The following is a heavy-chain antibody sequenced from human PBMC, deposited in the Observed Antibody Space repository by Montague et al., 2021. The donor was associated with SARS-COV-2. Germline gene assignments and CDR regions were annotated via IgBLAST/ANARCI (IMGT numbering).Heavy chain of an antibody. D-gene: IGHD6-19*01. CDR2: ISSSGSTI. CDR3: ARDSLFRSGYSSGWPDY. CDR1: GFTFSSYG. Sequence: SLRLSCSASGFTFSSYGMHWVRQAPGKGLEWVSYISSSGSTIYYXDSVKGRFTISRDNAKNSLYLQMNSLRAEDTAVYYCARDSLFRSGYSSGWPDYWGQGTLVTVSS. V-gene: IGHV3-48*03. J-gene: IGHJ4*02.